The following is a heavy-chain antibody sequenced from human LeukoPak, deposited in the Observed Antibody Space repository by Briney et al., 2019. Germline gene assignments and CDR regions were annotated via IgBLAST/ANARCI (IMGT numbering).Heavy chain of an antibody. Sequence: GGSLRLSCAASGFTFSSYAMHWVRQAPGKGLEWVAVISYDGSNKYYADSVKGRFTISRDNSKNTLYLQMNSLRAEDTAVYYCARDMPWGATDYWGQGTLVTVSS. J-gene: IGHJ4*02. D-gene: IGHD1-26*01. CDR3: ARDMPWGATDY. V-gene: IGHV3-30*14. CDR1: GFTFSSYA. CDR2: ISYDGSNK.